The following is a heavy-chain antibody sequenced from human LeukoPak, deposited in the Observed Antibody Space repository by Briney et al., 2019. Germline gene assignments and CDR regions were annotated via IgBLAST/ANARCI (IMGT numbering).Heavy chain of an antibody. Sequence: GGSLRLSCAASGFTFSSYAMSWVRQAPGKGLEWVSAISGSGGSTYYADSVKGRFTISRDNSKNTLYLQMNSLRAEDTVVYYCARSEYDFWSGYPLRAFDIWGQGTMVTVSS. CDR1: GFTFSSYA. CDR2: ISGSGGST. V-gene: IGHV3-23*01. CDR3: ARSEYDFWSGYPLRAFDI. J-gene: IGHJ3*02. D-gene: IGHD3-3*01.